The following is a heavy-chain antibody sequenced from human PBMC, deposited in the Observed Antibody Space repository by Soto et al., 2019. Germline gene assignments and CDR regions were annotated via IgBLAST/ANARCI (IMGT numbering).Heavy chain of an antibody. D-gene: IGHD2-2*01. CDR1: XXXXXXYA. V-gene: IGHV3-30-3*01. CDR3: ARPNLAYIVVVPAAMLAAFDI. CDR2: ISYDGSNK. Sequence: QVQLVESGGGVXQXGRSLXXXXAXXXXXXXXYAMXXXRQAPGKGLEWVAVISYDGSNKYYADSVKGRFTISRDNSKNTLYLQMNSLRAEDTAVYYCARPNLAYIVVVPAAMLAAFDIWGQGTMVTVSS. J-gene: IGHJ3*02.